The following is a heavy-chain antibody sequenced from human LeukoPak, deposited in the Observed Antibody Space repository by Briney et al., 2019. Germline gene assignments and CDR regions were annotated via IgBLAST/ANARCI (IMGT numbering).Heavy chain of an antibody. Sequence: ASVKDSFKASGYTFTSYGISRVRQAPGQGLEWMGRISAYNGNTNYAQKLQGRVTMTTDTSTSTAYMELRSLRSDDTAVYYCAREESGGFFDYWGQGRLITVSS. CDR3: AREESGGFFDY. D-gene: IGHD2-8*02. J-gene: IGHJ4*02. CDR2: ISAYNGNT. CDR1: GYTFTSYG. V-gene: IGHV1-18*01.